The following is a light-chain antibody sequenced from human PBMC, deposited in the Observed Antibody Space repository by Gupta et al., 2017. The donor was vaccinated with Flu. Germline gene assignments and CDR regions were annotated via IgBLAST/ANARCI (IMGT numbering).Light chain of an antibody. J-gene: IGLJ2*01. CDR1: SSDVGSYNL. Sequence: SITISCTGTSSDVGSYNLVSWYQQHPGKAPKLMIYEVSKRPSGVSNRFSGSKSGNTASLTISGLQAEDEADYYCCSYAGSSDVVFGGGTKLTVL. CDR2: EVS. CDR3: CSYAGSSDVV. V-gene: IGLV2-23*02.